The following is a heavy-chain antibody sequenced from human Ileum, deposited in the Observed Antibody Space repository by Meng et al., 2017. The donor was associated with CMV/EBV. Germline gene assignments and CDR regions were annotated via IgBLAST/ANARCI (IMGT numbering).Heavy chain of an antibody. J-gene: IGHJ4*02. V-gene: IGHV3-43*01. CDR3: ARDGH. CDR2: INWDGTNT. Sequence: EVEVVVSGGLVRQLGGALVPSLASSGFTFDDYSMHWVRQRPGKGLEWISIINWDGTNTDYADSVRGRFTISRDNSRNSLYLEMNSLRTEDTAFYFCARDGHWGQGTLVTVSS. CDR1: GFTFDDYS.